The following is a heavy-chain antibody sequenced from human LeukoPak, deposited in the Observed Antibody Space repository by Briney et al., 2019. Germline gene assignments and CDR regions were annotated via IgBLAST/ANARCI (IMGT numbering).Heavy chain of an antibody. CDR3: TRVGVLLWFGEYRGADY. CDR1: GFAFGDYA. D-gene: IGHD3-10*01. V-gene: IGHV3-49*03. Sequence: GGSLRLSCTASGFAFGDYAMSWFRQAPGKGLEWVGFIRSKAYGGKTEYAASVKGRFTISRDDSKSIAYLQMNSLKTEDTAVYYCTRVGVLLWFGEYRGADYWGQGTLVTVSS. CDR2: IRSKAYGGKT. J-gene: IGHJ4*02.